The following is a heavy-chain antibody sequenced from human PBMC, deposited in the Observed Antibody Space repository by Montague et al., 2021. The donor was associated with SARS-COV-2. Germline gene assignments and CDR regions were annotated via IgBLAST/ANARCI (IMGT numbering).Heavy chain of an antibody. J-gene: IGHJ6*02. Sequence: SETLSLTCAVYGGSFSDYHWTWIRQSPGEGLEWIGQFNYGGSTKYNPSPKSRVTISVDTSKNQFSLKLSSVTAADTAVYYCTREGYQVLWSDYYYYGMDVWGQGTTVTVSS. D-gene: IGHD2-2*01. V-gene: IGHV4-34*01. CDR1: GGSFSDYH. CDR3: TREGYQVLWSDYYYYGMDV. CDR2: FNYGGST.